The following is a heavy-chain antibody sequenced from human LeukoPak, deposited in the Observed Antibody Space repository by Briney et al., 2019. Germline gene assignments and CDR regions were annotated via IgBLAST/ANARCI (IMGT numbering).Heavy chain of an antibody. D-gene: IGHD4-17*01. J-gene: IGHJ3*02. Sequence: PGGSLRLSCVGSGFIFSNAWMSWVRQAPGKGLEWVGRIKSKPSGATTDYAAPVKGRFTISRDDSKNTLYLQMNSLKTEDTAVYYCTTDSSDYGDYGGNDAFDIWGQGTMVTVSS. V-gene: IGHV3-15*01. CDR2: IKSKPSGATT. CDR1: GFIFSNAW. CDR3: TTDSSDYGDYGGNDAFDI.